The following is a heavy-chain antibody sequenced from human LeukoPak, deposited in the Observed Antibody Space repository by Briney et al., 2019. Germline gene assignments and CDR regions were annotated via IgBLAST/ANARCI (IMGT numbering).Heavy chain of an antibody. CDR2: IYYSGGT. CDR1: GGSISSSSYY. CDR3: AREASRYDSSGGSDY. Sequence: SETLSLTCTVSGGSISSSSYYWGWIRQPPGKGLEWIGSIYYSGGTYYNPSLKSRVTISVDTSKNQFSLKLSSVTAADTAVYYCAREASRYDSSGGSDYWGQGTLVTVSS. J-gene: IGHJ4*02. V-gene: IGHV4-39*07. D-gene: IGHD3-22*01.